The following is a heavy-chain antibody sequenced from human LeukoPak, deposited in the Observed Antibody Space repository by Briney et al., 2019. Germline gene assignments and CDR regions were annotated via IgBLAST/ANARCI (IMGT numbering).Heavy chain of an antibody. J-gene: IGHJ4*02. CDR1: GGSISSSSYY. CDR3: ARVEPVDTAMVTGGYFDY. D-gene: IGHD5-18*01. V-gene: IGHV4-39*07. CDR2: IYYSGSS. Sequence: SETLSLTCTVSGGSISSSSYYWGWIRQPPGKGLEWIGSIYYSGSSYYNPSLKSRVTISVDTPKNQFSLKLSSVTAADTAVYYCARVEPVDTAMVTGGYFDYWGQGTLVTVSS.